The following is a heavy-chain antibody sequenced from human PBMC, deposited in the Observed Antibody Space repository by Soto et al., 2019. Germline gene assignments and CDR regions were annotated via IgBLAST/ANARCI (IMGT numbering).Heavy chain of an antibody. CDR1: GDSVSNDSYY. Sequence: PSETLSLTCAVSGDSVSNDSYYGTWIRQPPGKGLEWIGYIYYSGTTNYNSYLKGRLSLSVDMSKNQFSLKLASVTAADTAVYFCARSQRGRTAFTFDYWGQGALVTVSS. V-gene: IGHV4-61*01. CDR2: IYYSGTT. CDR3: ARSQRGRTAFTFDY. J-gene: IGHJ4*02. D-gene: IGHD3-16*01.